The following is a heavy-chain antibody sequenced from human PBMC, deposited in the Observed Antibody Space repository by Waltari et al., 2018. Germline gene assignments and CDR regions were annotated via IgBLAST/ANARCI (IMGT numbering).Heavy chain of an antibody. D-gene: IGHD2-15*01. J-gene: IGHJ4*02. CDR1: GGSISSYY. Sequence: QVQLQESGPGLVKPSETLSLTCTVSGGSISSYYWRWIRQPPGKGLEWIGYIYYSGSTNYNPSLKSRVTISVDTSKNQFSLKLSSVTAADTAVYYCARERFRWDYWGQGTLVTVSS. CDR3: ARERFRWDY. CDR2: IYYSGST. V-gene: IGHV4-59*01.